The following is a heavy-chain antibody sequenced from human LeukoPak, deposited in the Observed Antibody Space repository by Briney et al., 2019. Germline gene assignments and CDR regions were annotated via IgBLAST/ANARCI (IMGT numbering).Heavy chain of an antibody. CDR3: ARQYDYGGRNDY. D-gene: IGHD4-23*01. J-gene: IGHJ4*02. V-gene: IGHV4-59*08. Sequence: SETLSLTCTVSGGSISNYYWSWIRQPAGKVLEWIGYIYYSGSTNYNPSLKSRVTISVDTSENQFSLKLSSVTAADTAVYYCARQYDYGGRNDYWGQGTLVTVSS. CDR1: GGSISNYY. CDR2: IYYSGST.